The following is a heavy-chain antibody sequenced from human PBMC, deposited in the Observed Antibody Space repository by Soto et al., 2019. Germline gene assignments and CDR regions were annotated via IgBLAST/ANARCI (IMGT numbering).Heavy chain of an antibody. CDR2: IYYSGST. V-gene: IGHV4-39*01. CDR1: GGSISSSSYY. D-gene: IGHD3-10*01. Sequence: SETLSLTCTVSGGSISSSSYYWGWIRQPPGKGLEWIGSIYYSGSTYYNPSLKSRVTISVDTSKNQFSLKLSSVTAADTAVYYCARQGREYGTLYTRIWGQGTLVTVSS. J-gene: IGHJ4*02. CDR3: ARQGREYGTLYTRI.